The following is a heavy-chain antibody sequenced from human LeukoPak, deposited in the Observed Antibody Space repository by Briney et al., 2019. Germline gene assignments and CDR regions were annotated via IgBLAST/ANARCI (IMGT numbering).Heavy chain of an antibody. D-gene: IGHD3-10*01. CDR1: GGSISGYY. J-gene: IGHJ4*02. V-gene: IGHV4-4*07. Sequence: SETLSLTCTVSGGSISGYYWSWIRQPAGRGLEWIGRIYSSGSTYYNPSLKSRVTMSVDTSKNQFSLKLTSVTAADTAVYYCARDGTPYYYGSGSHLDYWGQGTLVTVSS. CDR3: ARDGTPYYYGSGSHLDY. CDR2: IYSSGST.